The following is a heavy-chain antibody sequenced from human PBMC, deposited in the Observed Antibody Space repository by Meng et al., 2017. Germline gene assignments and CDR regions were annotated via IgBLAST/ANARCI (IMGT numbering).Heavy chain of an antibody. J-gene: IGHJ4*02. Sequence: EGLVVESGGGLVQPGGSLRLSCAASGFTFNNYWMHWVRQVPGKGLVWVSRISGDGSITNYADSVKGRFTISRDNAKNTLYLQMNSLRPEDTAVYYCLDEAPRSDYWGQGSLVTVSS. CDR1: GFTFNNYW. CDR2: ISGDGSIT. CDR3: LDEAPRSDY. V-gene: IGHV3-74*01. D-gene: IGHD1-1*01.